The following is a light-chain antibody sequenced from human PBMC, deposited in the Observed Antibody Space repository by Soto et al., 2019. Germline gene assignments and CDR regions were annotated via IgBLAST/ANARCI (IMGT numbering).Light chain of an antibody. CDR3: QQRSSWPIT. CDR2: DAS. Sequence: EIVLTQSPGTLSLSPGEGATLSCRASQSVSSYLAWHQQKPGQAPRLLIYDASNRATGIPARFSGSGSGTDFTLTISSLEPEDFAVYYCQQRSSWPITFGQGTRLEIK. V-gene: IGKV3-11*01. CDR1: QSVSSY. J-gene: IGKJ5*01.